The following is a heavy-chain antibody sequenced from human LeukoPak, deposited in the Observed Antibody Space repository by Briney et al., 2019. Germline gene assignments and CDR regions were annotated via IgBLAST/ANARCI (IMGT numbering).Heavy chain of an antibody. CDR1: GGSISSYY. CDR2: IYYSGST. CDR3: ARVGYGSGSPRRAFDI. V-gene: IGHV4-59*01. Sequence: PSETLSLTXTVSGGSISSYYWSWIRQPPGKGLEWIGYIYYSGSTNCNPSLKSRVTISVDTSKNQFSLKLSSVTAADTAVYYCARVGYGSGSPRRAFDIWGQGTMVTVSS. D-gene: IGHD6-19*01. J-gene: IGHJ3*02.